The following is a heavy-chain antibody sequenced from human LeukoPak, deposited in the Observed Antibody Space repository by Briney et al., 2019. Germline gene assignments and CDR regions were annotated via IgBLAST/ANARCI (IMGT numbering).Heavy chain of an antibody. CDR2: ISSSGSTI. J-gene: IGHJ4*02. Sequence: GGSLRLSCAASGFTFSDYYMSWIRQAPGKGLEWVSYISSSGSTIYYADSVKGRFTISRDNAKNSLYLQMNSPRAEDTAVYYCARASSVVNFDYWGQGTLVTVSS. CDR1: GFTFSDYY. D-gene: IGHD4-23*01. V-gene: IGHV3-11*01. CDR3: ARASSVVNFDY.